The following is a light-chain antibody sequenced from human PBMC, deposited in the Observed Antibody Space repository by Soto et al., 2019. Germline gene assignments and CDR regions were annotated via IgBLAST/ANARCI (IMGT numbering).Light chain of an antibody. V-gene: IGLV1-47*01. CDR1: SANIGSHN. Sequence: QSVLTQPPSASGTPGQRVTISCAGSSANIGSHNIYWYQQLPGTAPQLLIYKNNQRPSGVPDRFSGSKSGTSASLAISGLRPEDEADYYCAVWEDSLSGRVFGGGTKLTVL. CDR3: AVWEDSLSGRV. CDR2: KNN. J-gene: IGLJ2*01.